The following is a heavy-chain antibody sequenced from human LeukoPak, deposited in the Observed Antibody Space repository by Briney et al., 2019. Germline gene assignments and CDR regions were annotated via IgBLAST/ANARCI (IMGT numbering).Heavy chain of an antibody. CDR1: GFTSSSYG. D-gene: IGHD2-15*01. CDR2: ISYDGSNK. V-gene: IGHV3-30*18. J-gene: IGHJ6*02. CDR3: AKGEYCSGGSCQTNYYYYGMDV. Sequence: PGGSLRLSCAAFGFTSSSYGMHWVRQAPGKGLEWVAVISYDGSNKYYADSVKGRFTISRDNSKNTLYLQMNSLRAEDTAVYYCAKGEYCSGGSCQTNYYYYGMDVWGQGTTVTVSS.